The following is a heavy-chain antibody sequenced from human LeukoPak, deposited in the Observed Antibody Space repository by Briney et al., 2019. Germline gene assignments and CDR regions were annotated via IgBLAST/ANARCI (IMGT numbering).Heavy chain of an antibody. D-gene: IGHD2-15*01. CDR1: GFTFRNYG. J-gene: IGHJ4*02. CDR3: APDLRGAAWSLDY. CDR2: VSDSGSRA. V-gene: IGHV3-23*01. Sequence: GGSLRLSCAASGFTFRNYGMSWVRQAPGKGLGWVSVVSDSGSRAYYTDSVKGRFTISRDSSKSTLYLQMNSLRAEDTAVYYCAPDLRGAAWSLDYWGQGTLVTVSS.